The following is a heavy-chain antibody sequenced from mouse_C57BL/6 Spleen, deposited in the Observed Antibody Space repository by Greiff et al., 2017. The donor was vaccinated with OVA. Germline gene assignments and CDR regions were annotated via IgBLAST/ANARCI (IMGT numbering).Heavy chain of an antibody. V-gene: IGHV1-69*01. CDR2: LDPSDSYT. CDR1: GYTFTSYW. J-gene: IGHJ4*01. Sequence: QVQLQQPGAELVMPGASVKLSCQASGYTFTSYWMHWVKQRPGQGLEWLGELDPSDSYTNYNQKFKGKSTLTVDKSSSTAYMQLSSLTSEDSAVYYCARRGSYAMDYWGQGTSVTVSS. CDR3: ARRGSYAMDY.